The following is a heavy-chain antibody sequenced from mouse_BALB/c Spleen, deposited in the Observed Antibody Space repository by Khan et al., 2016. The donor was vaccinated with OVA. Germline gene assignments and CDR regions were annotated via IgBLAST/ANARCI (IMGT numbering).Heavy chain of an antibody. CDR3: ARIKKIVATYFDY. Sequence: VQLQQSGAELVKAGASVKMSCKASGYTFTSYWMHWVKQRLGQGLEWFAETNPTNGRTYYNEKFKSKATLTVDKSSSTAYMLLHGPTFEDSAVYYCARIKKIVATYFDYWGQGTTLTVSS. V-gene: IGHV1S81*02. CDR2: TNPTNGRT. CDR1: GYTFTSYW. J-gene: IGHJ2*01. D-gene: IGHD1-1*01.